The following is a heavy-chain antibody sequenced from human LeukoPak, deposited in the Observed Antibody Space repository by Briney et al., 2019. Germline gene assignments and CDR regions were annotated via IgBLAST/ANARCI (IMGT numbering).Heavy chain of an antibody. CDR3: AKPFKAYPGIAAAGHFDY. Sequence: GGSLRLSCAASGFTFSSYSMNWVRQAPGKGLEWVSSISSSSSYIYYADSVKGRFTISRDNSKNPLYLQMNSLRAEDTAVYYCAKPFKAYPGIAAAGHFDYWGQGTLVTVSS. V-gene: IGHV3-21*04. CDR2: ISSSSSYI. CDR1: GFTFSSYS. D-gene: IGHD6-13*01. J-gene: IGHJ4*02.